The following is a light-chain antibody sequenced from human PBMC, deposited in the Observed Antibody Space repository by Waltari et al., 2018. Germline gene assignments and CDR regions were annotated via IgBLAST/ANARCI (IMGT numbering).Light chain of an antibody. CDR3: QKYNDWPWT. V-gene: IGKV3D-15*01. J-gene: IGKJ1*01. CDR1: QSVGST. Sequence: ETVMMQSPATLSLSPGERATLSCRASQSVGSTLAWYQQKPGQAPRLLIYYASSRATGIPDRFSGSGSGTEFTLTISSLDPEDVGVYYCQKYNDWPWTFGQGTKVESK. CDR2: YAS.